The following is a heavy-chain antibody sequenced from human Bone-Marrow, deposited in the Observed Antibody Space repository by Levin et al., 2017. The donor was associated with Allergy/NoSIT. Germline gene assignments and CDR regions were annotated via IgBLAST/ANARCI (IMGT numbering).Heavy chain of an antibody. Sequence: PGGSLRLSCAASGFTFSSYGMHWVRQAPGKGLEWVAVISYDGSNKYYADSVKGRFTISRDNSKNTLYLQMNSLRAEDTAVYYCAILRIDYWGQGTLVTVSS. J-gene: IGHJ4*02. V-gene: IGHV3-30*03. D-gene: IGHD1-26*01. CDR3: AILRIDY. CDR1: GFTFSSYG. CDR2: ISYDGSNK.